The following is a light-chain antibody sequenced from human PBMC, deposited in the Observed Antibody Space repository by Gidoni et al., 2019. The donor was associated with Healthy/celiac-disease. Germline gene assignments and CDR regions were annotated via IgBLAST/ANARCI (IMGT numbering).Light chain of an antibody. CDR1: QSISSC. J-gene: IGKJ2*01. Sequence: HSPSTLSASVGDRATITCRASQSISSCLAWYQQKPGKAPKLLIYKASSLESGVPSRFSGSGSGTEFTLTISSLQPDDFATYYCQQYNSYPYTFGQGTKLEIK. CDR3: QQYNSYPYT. V-gene: IGKV1-5*03. CDR2: KAS.